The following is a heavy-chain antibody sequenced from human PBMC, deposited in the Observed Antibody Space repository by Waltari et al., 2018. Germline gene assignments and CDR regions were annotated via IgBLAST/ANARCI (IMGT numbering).Heavy chain of an antibody. D-gene: IGHD3-3*01. Sequence: QVQLQESGPGLVTPSETLSLPCTVSGCSISGYSWSWLRQPPGKGLEWIGYIYYSGSTNYNPSLKSRVTISVDTSKNQFSLKLSSVTAADTAVYYCARDLERGDAFDICGQGTMVTVSS. CDR3: ARDLERGDAFDI. J-gene: IGHJ3*02. V-gene: IGHV4-59*01. CDR2: IYYSGST. CDR1: GCSISGYS.